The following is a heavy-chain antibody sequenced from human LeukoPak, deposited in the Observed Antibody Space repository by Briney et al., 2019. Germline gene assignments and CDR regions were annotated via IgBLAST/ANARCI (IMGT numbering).Heavy chain of an antibody. CDR2: ISSTSGGI. D-gene: IGHD4-17*01. CDR1: GFTFSGYR. Sequence: GGSLRLSCAASGFTFSGYRMNWVRQAPGKGLELLSYISSTSGGIYYADSVKGRFTTSRDNAKNSLDLQMNSLRAEDTAVYYCARDQGYYGGNSVLDYWGQGTLVTVSS. J-gene: IGHJ4*02. V-gene: IGHV3-48*01. CDR3: ARDQGYYGGNSVLDY.